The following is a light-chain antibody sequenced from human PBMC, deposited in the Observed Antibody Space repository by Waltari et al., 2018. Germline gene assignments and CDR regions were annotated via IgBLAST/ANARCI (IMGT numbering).Light chain of an antibody. V-gene: IGKV4-1*01. CDR2: WAS. CDR1: QSVSYTASNKHY. J-gene: IGKJ4*01. Sequence: DIVMTQSPDSLAVSLGERAIINCKSSQSVSYTASNKHYLAWYQQKPGQPPKLIIYWASNRESGVPDRFSGSGSGTDFTLTISRLQAEDVAVYYCQQYYTTPLTCGGGTKVEI. CDR3: QQYYTTPLT.